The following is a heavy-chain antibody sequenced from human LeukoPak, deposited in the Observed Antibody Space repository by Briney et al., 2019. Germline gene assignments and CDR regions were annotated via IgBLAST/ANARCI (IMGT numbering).Heavy chain of an antibody. CDR2: FYHSGST. D-gene: IGHD3-10*01. CDR1: GGSISSGGYY. Sequence: SQTLSLTCTVSGGSISSGGYYWSWIRQPPGKGLEWIGYFYHSGSTHYNPSLKSRVTISADTSKNQFSLRLSSVTAADTAVYYCARDITMVRGVGAFDIWGQGTMVTVSS. V-gene: IGHV4-61*08. CDR3: ARDITMVRGVGAFDI. J-gene: IGHJ3*02.